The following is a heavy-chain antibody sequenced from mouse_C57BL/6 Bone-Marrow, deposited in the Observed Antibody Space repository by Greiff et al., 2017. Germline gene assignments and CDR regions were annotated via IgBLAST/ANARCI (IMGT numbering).Heavy chain of an antibody. CDR1: GFTFSNYW. Sequence: DVKLQESGGGLVQPGGSMKLSCVASGFTFSNYWMNWVRQSPEKGLEWVAQIRLKYDNYEPNYAESVKGRFAISRDDSKSSVYLQMNNIRDADTGIYYCSTTTVVSPDYWGQGTTLTVSS. D-gene: IGHD1-1*01. V-gene: IGHV6-3*01. CDR2: IRLKYDNYEP. CDR3: STTTVVSPDY. J-gene: IGHJ2*01.